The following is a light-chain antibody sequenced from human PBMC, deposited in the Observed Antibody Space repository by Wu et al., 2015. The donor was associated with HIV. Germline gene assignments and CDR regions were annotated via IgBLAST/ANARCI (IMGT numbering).Light chain of an antibody. CDR1: QGISNS. J-gene: IGKJ1*01. V-gene: IGKV1-NL1*01. Sequence: DIHMTQSPSSLSASVGDRVTITCRASQGISNSLAWYQQKPGKAPKLLVYVASTLESGVPSRFSGSGSGTDYTLTISSLQPVDSATYYCQQYYSTRWTFGQGTKVEIK. CDR3: QQYYSTRWT. CDR2: VAS.